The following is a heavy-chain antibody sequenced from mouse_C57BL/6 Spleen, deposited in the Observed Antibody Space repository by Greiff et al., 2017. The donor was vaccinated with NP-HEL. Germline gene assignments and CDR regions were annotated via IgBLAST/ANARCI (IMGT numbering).Heavy chain of an antibody. V-gene: IGHV1-7*01. D-gene: IGHD3-2*02. CDR1: GYTFTSYW. CDR3: ARSDSSGPAWFAY. J-gene: IGHJ3*01. CDR2: INPSSGYT. Sequence: QVHVKQSGAELAKPGASVKLSCKASGYTFTSYWMHWVKQRPGQGLEWIGYINPSSGYTKYNQKFKDKATLTADKSSSTAYMQLSSLTYEDSAVYYCARSDSSGPAWFAYWGQGTLVTVSA.